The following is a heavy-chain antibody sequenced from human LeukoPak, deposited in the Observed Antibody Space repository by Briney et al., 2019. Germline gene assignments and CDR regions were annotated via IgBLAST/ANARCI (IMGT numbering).Heavy chain of an antibody. D-gene: IGHD6-6*01. V-gene: IGHV3-9*01. J-gene: IGHJ4*02. CDR1: GFTFEDYG. CDR3: AKGRPWQLAQVDY. Sequence: PGGSLRLSCAASGFTFEDYGMHWVRQAPGKGLEWVSGIGWNSGTIVYADSVKGRFTISRDNAKKSLYLQMNSLRAEDTAVYYCAKGRPWQLAQVDYWGQGTLVTVSS. CDR2: IGWNSGTI.